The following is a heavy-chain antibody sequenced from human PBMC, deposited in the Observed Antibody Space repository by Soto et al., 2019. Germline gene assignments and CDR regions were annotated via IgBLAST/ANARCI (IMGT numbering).Heavy chain of an antibody. D-gene: IGHD4-17*01. Sequence: SETLSLTCTVSGGSISSYYWSWIRQPPGKGLEWIGYIYYSGSTNYNPSLKSRVTISVDTSKNQFSLKLSSVTAADTAVYYCARYLTYGEYEPFDIWGQGTMVTVSS. J-gene: IGHJ3*02. CDR3: ARYLTYGEYEPFDI. V-gene: IGHV4-59*01. CDR2: IYYSGST. CDR1: GGSISSYY.